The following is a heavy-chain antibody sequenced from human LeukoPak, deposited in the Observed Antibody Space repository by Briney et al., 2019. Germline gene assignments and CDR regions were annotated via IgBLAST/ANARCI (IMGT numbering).Heavy chain of an antibody. CDR1: GFTFSTHW. CDR3: AREGYFGYYFDY. V-gene: IGHV3-74*01. CDR2: IHSDGSST. J-gene: IGHJ4*02. Sequence: GGSLRLSCAASGFTFSTHWMNWVRQAPGKGLVWVSRIHSDGSSTSYADSVKGRFTISRDNAKNTLYLQMNSLRAEDTAVYYCAREGYFGYYFDYWGQGTLVTVSS. D-gene: IGHD3-22*01.